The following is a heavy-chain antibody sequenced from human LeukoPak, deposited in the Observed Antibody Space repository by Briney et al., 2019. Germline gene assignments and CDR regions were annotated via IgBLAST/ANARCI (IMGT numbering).Heavy chain of an antibody. J-gene: IGHJ3*02. CDR2: ISYDGSNK. V-gene: IGHV3-30-3*01. D-gene: IGHD4-11*01. Sequence: GGSLRPSCAASGFTFSSYAMHWVRQAPGKGLEWVAVISYDGSNKYYADSVKGRFTISRDNSKNTLYLQMNSLRAEDTAVYYCARSKRFDIWGQGTMVTASS. CDR3: ARSKRFDI. CDR1: GFTFSSYA.